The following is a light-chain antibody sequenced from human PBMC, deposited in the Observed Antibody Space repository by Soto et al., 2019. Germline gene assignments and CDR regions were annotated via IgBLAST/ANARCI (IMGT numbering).Light chain of an antibody. CDR3: QQRSNWPPMYT. V-gene: IGKV3-11*01. J-gene: IGKJ2*01. CDR2: DAS. CDR1: QSVSSY. Sequence: EIVLTQSPATLSLSPGERATRSCRASQSVSSYLAWYQQKPGQAPRLLIYDASNRATGIPARFSGSGSGTDFTLTLSSLAPEDFAVYYCQQRSNWPPMYTFGQGTKLEIK.